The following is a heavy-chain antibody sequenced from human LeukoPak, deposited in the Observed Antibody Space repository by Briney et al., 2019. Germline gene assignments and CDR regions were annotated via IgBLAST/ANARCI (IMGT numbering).Heavy chain of an antibody. Sequence: SETLSLTCTVSGGSISIYYWSWLRQPAGKGLEWIGRIYTSGSTNYTPSLKSRVTMSVDTSKNQFSLKLSSVTAADTAVYYCARSDRSPQWLVHYFDYWGQGTLVTVSS. D-gene: IGHD6-19*01. CDR3: ARSDRSPQWLVHYFDY. CDR1: GGSISIYY. CDR2: IYTSGST. V-gene: IGHV4-4*07. J-gene: IGHJ4*02.